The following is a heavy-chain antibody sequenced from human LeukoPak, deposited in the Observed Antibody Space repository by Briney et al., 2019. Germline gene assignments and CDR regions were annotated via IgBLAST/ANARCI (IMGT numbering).Heavy chain of an antibody. V-gene: IGHV6-1*01. J-gene: IGHJ4*02. CDR2: TYYRSKWYN. Sequence: SQTLSLTCAISGDNVSSKNSAWNWIRQSPSRGLEWLGRTYYRSKWYNDYAVSVKSRITINPDTSKNQFSLQLNSVTPEDTAVYYCARGVVVPAAMFDYWGQGTLVTVSS. CDR1: GDNVSSKNSA. D-gene: IGHD2-2*01. CDR3: ARGVVVPAAMFDY.